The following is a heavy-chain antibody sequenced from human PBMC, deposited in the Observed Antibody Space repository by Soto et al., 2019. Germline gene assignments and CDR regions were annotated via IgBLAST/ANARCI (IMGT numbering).Heavy chain of an antibody. D-gene: IGHD1-20*01. Sequence: GGSLRLSCAASGFTFSDYYMTWIRQAPGKGLECASYISGSSTTKYYADSVKGRFTISRDNTKNSLFLHMNSLTTEDTGVYYCARDIGISGNWFDPWGQGTLVTVSS. CDR1: GFTFSDYY. CDR2: ISGSSTTK. V-gene: IGHV3-11*01. J-gene: IGHJ5*02. CDR3: ARDIGISGNWFDP.